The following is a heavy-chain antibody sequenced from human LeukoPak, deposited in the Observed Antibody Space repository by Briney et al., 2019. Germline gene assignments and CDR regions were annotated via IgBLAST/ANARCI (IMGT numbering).Heavy chain of an antibody. CDR1: GFTLSIYN. D-gene: IGHD5-18*01. Sequence: GGSLRLSCAASGFTLSIYNMTWVRQTPGKGLEWVSLISSSSGYIYYTDSVKGRFTISRDNAKNSLYLQMNSLRAEDTALYYCAKALGYSYNKGLDYWGQGTLVTVSS. CDR3: AKALGYSYNKGLDY. J-gene: IGHJ4*02. CDR2: ISSSSGYI. V-gene: IGHV3-21*04.